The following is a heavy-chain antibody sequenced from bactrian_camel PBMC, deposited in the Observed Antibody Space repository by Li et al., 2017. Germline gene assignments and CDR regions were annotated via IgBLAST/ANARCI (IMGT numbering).Heavy chain of an antibody. CDR3: AATLGLGVGAYCHGRTVADFRY. CDR1: GWTLDDRD. CDR2: ISSGDRT. D-gene: IGHD3*01. Sequence: HVQLVESGGGSVQAGGSLRLSCSASGWTLDDRDMGWYRQATGNECELVSTISSGDRTSYRDSVRGRFTISHDNVKNTVYLQMISLKPEDTALYYCAATLGLGVGAYCHGRTVADFRYWGQGTQVTVS. J-gene: IGHJ6*01. V-gene: IGHV3S55*01.